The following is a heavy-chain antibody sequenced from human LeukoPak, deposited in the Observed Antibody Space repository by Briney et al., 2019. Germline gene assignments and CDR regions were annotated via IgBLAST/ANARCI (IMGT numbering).Heavy chain of an antibody. Sequence: GGSLRLSCAASGFTFTSYGISWVRQAPGQGLEWMGWISAYNGNTNYAQKLQGRVTMTTDTSTSTAYMELRSLRSDDTAVYYCARGGYYYREDYWGQGTLVTVSS. V-gene: IGHV1-18*01. CDR1: GFTFTSYG. J-gene: IGHJ4*02. CDR2: ISAYNGNT. CDR3: ARGGYYYREDY. D-gene: IGHD3-22*01.